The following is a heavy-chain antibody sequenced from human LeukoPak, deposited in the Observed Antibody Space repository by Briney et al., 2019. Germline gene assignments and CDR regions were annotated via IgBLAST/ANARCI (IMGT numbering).Heavy chain of an antibody. CDR2: INAGNGKT. V-gene: IGHV1-3*01. CDR1: GYIFTDYA. J-gene: IGHJ4*02. CDR3: ARARWTSTVTTYYLDY. Sequence: GASVKVSCKASGYIFTDYAIQWVRQAPGQGLEWMGRINAGNGKTKYSQKFQGRVTITRDTSASTAYMELSGLRSEDTAVYYCARARWTSTVTTYYLDYWGQGTLVTVSS. D-gene: IGHD4-17*01.